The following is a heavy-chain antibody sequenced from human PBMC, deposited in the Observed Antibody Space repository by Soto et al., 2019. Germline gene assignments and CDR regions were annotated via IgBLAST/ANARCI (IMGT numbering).Heavy chain of an antibody. V-gene: IGHV3-30-3*01. Sequence: GGSLRLSCAASGFTFSSYAMHWVRQAPGKGLEWVAVISYDGSNKYYADSVKGRFTISRDNSKNTLYLQMNSLRAEDTAVYYCASSSGSNFPSDYWGQGTLVTVSS. CDR2: ISYDGSNK. J-gene: IGHJ4*02. CDR1: GFTFSSYA. CDR3: ASSSGSNFPSDY. D-gene: IGHD4-4*01.